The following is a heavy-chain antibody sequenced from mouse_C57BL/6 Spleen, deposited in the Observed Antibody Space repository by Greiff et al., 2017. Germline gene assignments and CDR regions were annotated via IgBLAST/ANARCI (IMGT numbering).Heavy chain of an antibody. V-gene: IGHV1-50*01. D-gene: IGHD1-1*01. CDR1: GYTFTSYW. J-gene: IGHJ1*03. Sequence: QVQLQQPGAELVKPGASVKLSCKASGYTFTSYWMQWVKQRPGQGLEWIGEIDPSDSYTNYNQKFKGKATLTVDTSSSTAYLQLSSLTSEDSAVYYCARPSYYGSSYAYFDVWGTGTTVTVSS. CDR3: ARPSYYGSSYAYFDV. CDR2: IDPSDSYT.